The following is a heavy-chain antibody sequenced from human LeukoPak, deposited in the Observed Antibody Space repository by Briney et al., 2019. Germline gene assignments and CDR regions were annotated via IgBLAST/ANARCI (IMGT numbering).Heavy chain of an antibody. CDR1: GFTFSSYA. Sequence: GGSLRLSCAASGFTFSSYAMSWVRRVPGKGLEWVSAMNGSGGSPYYADSVEGRFTISRDYSKNMLYLHMNSLRAEDTAVYYCAKGDGLVPAVFDYWGQGTLVSVSS. V-gene: IGHV3-23*01. CDR3: AKGDGLVPAVFDY. D-gene: IGHD2-2*01. CDR2: MNGSGGSP. J-gene: IGHJ4*02.